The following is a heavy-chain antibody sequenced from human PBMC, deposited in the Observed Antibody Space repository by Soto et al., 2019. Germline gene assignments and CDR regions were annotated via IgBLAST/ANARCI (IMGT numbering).Heavy chain of an antibody. V-gene: IGHV1-8*01. CDR2: VSPENRNA. D-gene: IGHD1-1*01. J-gene: IGHJ4*02. Sequence: EASVKVSCKTSGYTFTEYDLNWVRQAPGQGLEYMGWVSPENRNAGYAPQFRGRVSMTTDTSISTAYLELTNLTYEDTAVYYCEVTTGFWGQGTMVTVSS. CDR3: EVTTGF. CDR1: GYTFTEYD.